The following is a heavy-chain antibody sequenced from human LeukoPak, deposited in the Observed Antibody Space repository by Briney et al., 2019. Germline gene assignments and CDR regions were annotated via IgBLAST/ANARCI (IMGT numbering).Heavy chain of an antibody. V-gene: IGHV3-30*04. CDR2: ISYDGSNK. Sequence: GGSLRLSCAASGFTFSSYAMHWVRQAPGKGLEWVAVISYDGSNKYYADSMKGRFTISRDNSKNTLYLQMNSLRAEDTAAYYCARSGLNRFDYWGQGTLVTVSS. CDR1: GFTFSSYA. J-gene: IGHJ4*02. D-gene: IGHD2-15*01. CDR3: ARSGLNRFDY.